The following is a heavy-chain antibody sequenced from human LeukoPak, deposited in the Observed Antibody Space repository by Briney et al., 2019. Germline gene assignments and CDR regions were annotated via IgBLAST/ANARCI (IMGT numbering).Heavy chain of an antibody. CDR2: IYHSGST. D-gene: IGHD3-9*01. Sequence: SXXLSLTCAVSGYSISSGYYWGWIRQPPGKGLEWIGSIYHSGSTYYNPSLKSRITISVDTSKNQFSLKLSSVTAADTAVYYCARGGLRYFDWLVRYYYCMDVWGKGTTVTVSS. V-gene: IGHV4-38-2*01. CDR1: GYSISSGYY. J-gene: IGHJ6*03. CDR3: ARGGLRYFDWLVRYYYCMDV.